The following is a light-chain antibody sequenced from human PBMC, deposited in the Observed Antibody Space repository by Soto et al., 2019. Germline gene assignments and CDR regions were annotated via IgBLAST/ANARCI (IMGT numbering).Light chain of an antibody. CDR1: TSDVGTYNY. Sequence: QSVLTQPASVSGSPGQSITISCTGTTSDVGTYNYVSWYQHHPDKAPKLIIFEVSNRPSGVSSRFSGSKSGNTASLTISGLQTEDEADYYCSSYTTNTHVLFGEGTKVTVL. CDR2: EVS. V-gene: IGLV2-14*01. J-gene: IGLJ2*01. CDR3: SSYTTNTHVL.